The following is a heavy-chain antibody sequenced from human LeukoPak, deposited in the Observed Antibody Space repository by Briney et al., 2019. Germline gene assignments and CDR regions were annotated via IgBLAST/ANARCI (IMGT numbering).Heavy chain of an antibody. D-gene: IGHD2-2*03. CDR1: GYSISSGYY. CDR2: IYHSGST. Sequence: KPSETLSLTCTVSGYSISSGYYWGWIRQPPGKGLEWTGSIYHSGSTYYNPSLKSRVTISVDTSKNQFSLKLSSVTAADTAVYYCARDMDIVVVPAAIGYWGQGTLVTVSS. J-gene: IGHJ4*02. CDR3: ARDMDIVVVPAAIGY. V-gene: IGHV4-38-2*02.